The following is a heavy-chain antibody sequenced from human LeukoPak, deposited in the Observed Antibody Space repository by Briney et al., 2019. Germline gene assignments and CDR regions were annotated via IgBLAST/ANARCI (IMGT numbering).Heavy chain of an antibody. Sequence: ASVKVSCKACGYTFTGYYMHWVRQAPGQWLEWMGWINPNSGGTNYAQKFQGRVTMTRDTSISTAYMELSRLRSDDTAVYYCARVWGSSSWSRFFDYWGQGTLVTVSS. CDR3: ARVWGSSSWSRFFDY. CDR1: GYTFTGYY. J-gene: IGHJ4*02. V-gene: IGHV1-2*02. CDR2: INPNSGGT. D-gene: IGHD6-13*01.